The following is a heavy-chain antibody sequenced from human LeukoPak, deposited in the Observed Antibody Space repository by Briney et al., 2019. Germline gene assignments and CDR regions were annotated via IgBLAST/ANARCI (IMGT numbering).Heavy chain of an antibody. D-gene: IGHD2-2*01. CDR2: INTNTGNP. CDR1: GYTFTGYY. Sequence: GASVKVSCKASGYTFTGYYMHWVRQAPGQGLEWMGWINTNTGNPTYAQGFTGRFVFSLDTSVSTAYLQISSLKAEDTAVYYCARDLTSSSSWYFGYWGQGTLVTVSS. V-gene: IGHV7-4-1*02. J-gene: IGHJ4*02. CDR3: ARDLTSSSSWYFGY.